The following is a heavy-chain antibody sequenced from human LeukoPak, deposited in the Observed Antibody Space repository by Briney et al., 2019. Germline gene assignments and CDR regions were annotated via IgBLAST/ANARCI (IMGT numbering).Heavy chain of an antibody. V-gene: IGHV1-69*04. CDR1: GGTFSSYA. J-gene: IGHJ4*02. D-gene: IGHD1-26*01. CDR3: ARGLLSGSLDFDY. CDR2: IIPILGIA. Sequence: SVKVSCKASGGTFSSYAISWVRQAPGQGLEWMGRIIPILGIANYAQKFQGRVTITADKSTSTAYMELSSLRSEDTAVYYCARGLLSGSLDFDYWGQGTLVTVSS.